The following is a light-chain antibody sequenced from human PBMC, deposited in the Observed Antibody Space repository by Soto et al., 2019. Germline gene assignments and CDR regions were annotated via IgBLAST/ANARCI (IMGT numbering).Light chain of an antibody. CDR2: GAS. CDR1: QSVSSN. Sequence: EIVMTQSPATLSVSPGERATLSCRASQSVSSNLAWYQQKPGQAPRLLIYGASTRAPGIPARYSGSGSGTEFTLTISILQSEDFAVYYCQQYNNWRTWTFGQGTKVEIK. V-gene: IGKV3-15*01. CDR3: QQYNNWRTWT. J-gene: IGKJ1*01.